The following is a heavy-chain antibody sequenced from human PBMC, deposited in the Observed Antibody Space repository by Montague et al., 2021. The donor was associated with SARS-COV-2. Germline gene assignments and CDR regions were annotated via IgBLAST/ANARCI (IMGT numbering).Heavy chain of an antibody. CDR2: IYYGGST. Sequence: SETLSLTCTVSGASISSYYWSWIRQPPGKGLEWIGYIYYGGSTNYNPSLKSRVTISVDTSKNQFSLKLSSVTAADTAVYYCARGGYYDYAFDIWGQGTMVTVSS. CDR1: GASISSYY. CDR3: ARGGYYDYAFDI. D-gene: IGHD3-10*01. V-gene: IGHV4-59*01. J-gene: IGHJ3*02.